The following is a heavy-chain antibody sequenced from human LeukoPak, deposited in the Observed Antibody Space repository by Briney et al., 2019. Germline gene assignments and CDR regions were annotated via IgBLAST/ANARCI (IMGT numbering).Heavy chain of an antibody. CDR2: ISASGGST. CDR3: ARDRGDFWSGYSVGWFDP. Sequence: PGGSLRLSCAVSGLTFSTYTMSWVRQAPGKGLEWVSAISASGGSTFYADSVKGRFTISRDNSKNTLYLQVNSLRAEDTALYYCARDRGDFWSGYSVGWFDPWGQGTLVTVSS. D-gene: IGHD3-3*01. J-gene: IGHJ5*02. V-gene: IGHV3-23*01. CDR1: GLTFSTYT.